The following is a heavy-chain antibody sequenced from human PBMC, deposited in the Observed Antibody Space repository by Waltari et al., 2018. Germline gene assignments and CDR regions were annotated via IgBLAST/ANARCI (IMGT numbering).Heavy chain of an antibody. CDR2: SSYNGAT. CDR1: GASITXXKHY. V-gene: IGHV4-39*02. J-gene: IGHJ3*01. D-gene: IGHD5-12*01. Sequence: QLQLQESGPGLVKPSETLSLTCSVAGASITXXKHYWGWIRQPPGQRLEWIATSSYNGATYSSPSLRGRVTVSRDTSMNYVSLKLGSVTAADTAVYYCATYIGASVGTAAFDVWGQGTMVTVSS. CDR3: ATYIGASVGTAAFDV.